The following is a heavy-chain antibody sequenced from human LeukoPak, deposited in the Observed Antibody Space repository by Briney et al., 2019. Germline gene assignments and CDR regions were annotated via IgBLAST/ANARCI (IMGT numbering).Heavy chain of an antibody. CDR1: GDSVSTYSAA. V-gene: IGHV6-1*01. CDR3: ARESRNTLDI. J-gene: IGHJ3*02. D-gene: IGHD2-2*02. CDR2: IYYRSKWYN. Sequence: SQTLSLTCAISGDSVSTYSAAWSWIRQSPSRGLEWLGRIYYRSKWYNDYAASVKGRITINPDTSKNQFSLQMNSVTPEDTAVYYCARESRNTLDIWGQGTMVTVSS.